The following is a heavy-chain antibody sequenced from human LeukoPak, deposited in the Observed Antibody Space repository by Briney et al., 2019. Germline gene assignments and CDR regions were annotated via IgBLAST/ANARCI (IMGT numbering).Heavy chain of an antibody. CDR1: GYTFTSYG. D-gene: IGHD3-16*02. CDR3: ARAFLYDYVWGSYRYTPDY. CDR2: ISAYSGNT. Sequence: ASVKVSCKASGYTFTSYGISWVRQAPGQGLEWMGWISAYSGNTNYAQKLQGRVTMTTDTSTSTAYMELRSLRSDDTAVYYCARAFLYDYVWGSYRYTPDYWGQGTLVTVSS. V-gene: IGHV1-18*01. J-gene: IGHJ4*02.